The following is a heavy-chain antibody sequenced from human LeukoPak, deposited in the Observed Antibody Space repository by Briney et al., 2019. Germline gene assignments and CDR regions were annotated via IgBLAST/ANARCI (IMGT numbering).Heavy chain of an antibody. Sequence: SETLSLTCAVYGGSFSGYYWSWIRQPPGKGLEWIGEMNHSGSTNYNPSLKSRVTISVDTSKNQFSLKLSSVTAADTAVYYCARESSRRIVVVISRIDAFDIWGQGTMVTVSS. J-gene: IGHJ3*02. V-gene: IGHV4-34*01. CDR1: GGSFSGYY. CDR2: MNHSGST. CDR3: ARESSRRIVVVISRIDAFDI. D-gene: IGHD3-22*01.